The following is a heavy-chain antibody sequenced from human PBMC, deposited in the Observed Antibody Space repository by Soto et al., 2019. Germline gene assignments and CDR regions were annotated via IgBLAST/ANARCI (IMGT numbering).Heavy chain of an antibody. Sequence: EVQLLESGGGLVQPGGSLRLSCAASGLTFSSYGMSWVRQAPGKGLEWVSSITGSAGSTYYADSVKGRFTISRDNSKNTLYLQMNSLRAEDMAVYYCAKDRNRWLRFDLGYWGQGTLVTVSS. D-gene: IGHD5-12*01. CDR3: AKDRNRWLRFDLGY. CDR1: GLTFSSYG. V-gene: IGHV3-23*01. CDR2: ITGSAGST. J-gene: IGHJ4*02.